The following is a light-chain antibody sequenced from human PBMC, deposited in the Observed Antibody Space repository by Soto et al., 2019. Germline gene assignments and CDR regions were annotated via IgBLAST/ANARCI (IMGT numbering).Light chain of an antibody. CDR3: QQYNNWPPWT. V-gene: IGKV3-15*01. CDR1: QSVSSN. Sequence: EIVMTQSPATLSVSPGERATLSCRASQSVSSNLAWHQQKPGQAPRLLIYGASTRATGIPARFSGSGSGTEFTLTISSLQSEDFAVYYCQQYNNWPPWTIGQGTKVEIE. CDR2: GAS. J-gene: IGKJ1*01.